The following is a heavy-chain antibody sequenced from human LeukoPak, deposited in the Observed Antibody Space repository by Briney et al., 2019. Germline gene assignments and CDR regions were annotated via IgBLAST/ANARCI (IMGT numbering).Heavy chain of an antibody. CDR2: ISHIGRT. CDR1: ADSFSSHY. CDR3: ARDLVTVTKGFDI. J-gene: IGHJ3*02. Sequence: SETLSLTRAVSADSFSSHYWTWIRQSPGTGLEWIGYISHIGRTNYNPSLTSRVTISIHTSENQSSLKLRSVTAADTAVYYCARDLVTVTKGFDIWGQGTMVSVSS. D-gene: IGHD4-17*01. V-gene: IGHV4-59*11.